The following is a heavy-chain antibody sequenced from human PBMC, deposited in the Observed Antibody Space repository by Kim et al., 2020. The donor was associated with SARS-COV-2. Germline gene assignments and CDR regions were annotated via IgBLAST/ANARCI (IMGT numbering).Heavy chain of an antibody. V-gene: IGHV3-11*06. Sequence: KGRFPISRDKAKNSLYLQMNGLRAEDTAVYYCARAPSTYSSSWSTAEFDYWGQGTLVTVSS. J-gene: IGHJ4*02. CDR3: ARAPSTYSSSWSTAEFDY. D-gene: IGHD6-13*01.